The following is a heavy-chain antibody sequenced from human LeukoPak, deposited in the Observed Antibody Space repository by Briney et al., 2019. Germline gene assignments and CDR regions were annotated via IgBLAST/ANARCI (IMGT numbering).Heavy chain of an antibody. CDR1: GGSISSGGYS. V-gene: IGHV4-30-2*01. CDR3: ARGHTVTPYYYYYGMDV. J-gene: IGHJ6*02. D-gene: IGHD4-17*01. Sequence: PSQTLSLTCAVSGGSISSGGYSWSWIRQPPGKGLEWIGYIYHSGSTYYNPSLKSRVTISVDTSKNQFSLKLSSVTAADTAVYYCARGHTVTPYYYYYGMDVWGQGTTVTVSS. CDR2: IYHSGST.